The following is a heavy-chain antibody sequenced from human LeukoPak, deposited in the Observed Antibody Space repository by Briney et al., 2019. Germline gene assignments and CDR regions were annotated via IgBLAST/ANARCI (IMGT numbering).Heavy chain of an antibody. CDR2: IRQDGSET. CDR3: ARGRYCSGGICYFDY. V-gene: IGHV3-7*04. J-gene: IGHJ4*02. Sequence: PGGSLRLSCAASRFTFSSYWMSWVRRAPGKGLEWVANIRQDGSETYFVDSVKGRFTISRDNANNSPYMQMNSLRAEDTAVYYCARGRYCSGGICYFDYWGQGTLVTVSS. D-gene: IGHD2-15*01. CDR1: RFTFSSYW.